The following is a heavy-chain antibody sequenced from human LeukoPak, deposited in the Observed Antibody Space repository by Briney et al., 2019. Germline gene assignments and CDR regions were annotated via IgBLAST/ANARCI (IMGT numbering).Heavy chain of an antibody. CDR2: ISGSGGST. D-gene: IGHD6-13*01. CDR1: GFTFSSYA. J-gene: IGHJ6*02. CDR3: AKGAGYRITYGMDV. Sequence: GGSLRLSCAASGFTFSSYAMSWVRQAPGKGLEWVSGISGSGGSTYYADSVKGRFTISRDNSKNTLYLQMNSLRAEDTAVYYCAKGAGYRITYGMDVWGQGTTVTVSS. V-gene: IGHV3-23*01.